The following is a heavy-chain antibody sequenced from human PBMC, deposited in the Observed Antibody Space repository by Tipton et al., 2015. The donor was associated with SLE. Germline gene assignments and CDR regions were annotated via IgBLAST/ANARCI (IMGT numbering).Heavy chain of an antibody. CDR3: ARDCTTGVCYTTSFDY. CDR2: INHSGST. J-gene: IGHJ4*02. Sequence: TLSLTCAVCGGSFSDYSWSWIRQPPGKGLEWIGEINHSGSTNYNPSLKSRVPISIDTSKNQFSLRLSSGTAADTAVYYCARDCTTGVCYTTSFDYWGQGRLVTVSS. CDR1: GGSFSDYS. V-gene: IGHV4-34*01. D-gene: IGHD2-8*01.